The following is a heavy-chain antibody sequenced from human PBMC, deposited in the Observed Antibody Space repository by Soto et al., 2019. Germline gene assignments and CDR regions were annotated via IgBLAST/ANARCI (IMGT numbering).Heavy chain of an antibody. D-gene: IGHD7-27*01. J-gene: IGHJ4*02. V-gene: IGHV4-59*11. CDR1: GGSISNHY. CDR3: TRANWYSEY. Sequence: QVQLQESGPGLVKPSETLSLTCTVSGGSISNHYWSWIRQPPGKGLEWIGYIYYNGNTNYNPPLKNRVTMSVDTSRNQISLKLRSVTAADTAVYYCTRANWYSEYWGQGTLVTVSS. CDR2: IYYNGNT.